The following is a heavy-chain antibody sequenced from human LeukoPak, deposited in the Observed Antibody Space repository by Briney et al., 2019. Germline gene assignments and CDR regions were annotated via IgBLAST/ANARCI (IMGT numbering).Heavy chain of an antibody. D-gene: IGHD1-26*01. CDR1: GFTVSSNY. CDR3: AREVKRHNSGSYLDDAFDI. CDR2: IYTGGST. J-gene: IGHJ3*02. Sequence: GGSLRLSCAASGFTVSSNYMSWVRQAPGKALEWVSLIYTGGSTYYADSVKGRFTISRDNSKNTLYLQMNSLRAEDTAVYYCAREVKRHNSGSYLDDAFDIWGQGTMVTVSS. V-gene: IGHV3-66*01.